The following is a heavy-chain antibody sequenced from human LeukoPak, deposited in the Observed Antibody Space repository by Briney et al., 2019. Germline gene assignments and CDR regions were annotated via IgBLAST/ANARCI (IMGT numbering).Heavy chain of an antibody. Sequence: ASVKVSCKASGGTFSSYAISWVRQAPGQGLEWMGGIIPIFGTANYAQKFQGRVTITTDESTGTAYMELSSLRSEDTAMYYCARGTPSAVTPLGYWGQGTLVTVSS. CDR1: GGTFSSYA. J-gene: IGHJ4*02. CDR3: ARGTPSAVTPLGY. D-gene: IGHD4-11*01. V-gene: IGHV1-69*05. CDR2: IIPIFGTA.